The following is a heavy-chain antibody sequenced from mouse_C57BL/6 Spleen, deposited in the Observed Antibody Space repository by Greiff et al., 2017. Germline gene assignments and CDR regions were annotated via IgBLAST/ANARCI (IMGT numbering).Heavy chain of an antibody. D-gene: IGHD2-1*01. V-gene: IGHV1-39*01. J-gene: IGHJ1*03. Sequence: EVQLMESGPELVKPGASVKISCKASGYSFTDYNMNWVKQSNGKSLEWIGVINPNYGTTSYNQKFKGKATLTVDQSSSTAYMQLNSLTSEVSAFYYCARGGVTLDFDVWGTGTTVTVSS. CDR3: ARGGVTLDFDV. CDR2: INPNYGTT. CDR1: GYSFTDYN.